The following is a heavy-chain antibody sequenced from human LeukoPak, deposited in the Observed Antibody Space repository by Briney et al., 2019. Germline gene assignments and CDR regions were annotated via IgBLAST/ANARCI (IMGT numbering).Heavy chain of an antibody. J-gene: IGHJ6*02. CDR3: ARDKDIVVVVTASFYGMDV. CDR2: ISYDGSNK. D-gene: IGHD2-15*01. CDR1: GFTFTNYA. Sequence: GGSLRLSCAASGFTFTNYAMHRLRQAPGKGLEWVAVISYDGSNKYYADSVKGRFIISRDNSKSTLDLQMNSLRAEDTAMYYCARDKDIVVVVTASFYGMDVWGQGTTVTVSS. V-gene: IGHV3-30*04.